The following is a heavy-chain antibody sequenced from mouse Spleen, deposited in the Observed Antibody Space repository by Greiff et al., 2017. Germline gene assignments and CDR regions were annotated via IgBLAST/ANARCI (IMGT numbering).Heavy chain of an antibody. J-gene: IGHJ1*03. CDR2: IDPENGDT. CDR3: TTWRDGSSYYWYFDV. V-gene: IGHV14-4*01. D-gene: IGHD1-1*01. CDR1: GFNIKDDY. Sequence: EVQLQQSGAELVRPGASVKLSCTASGFNIKDDYMHWVKQRPEQGLEWIGWIDPENGDTEYASKFQGKATITADTSSNTAYLQLSSLTSEDTAVYYCTTWRDGSSYYWYFDVWGTGTTVTVSS.